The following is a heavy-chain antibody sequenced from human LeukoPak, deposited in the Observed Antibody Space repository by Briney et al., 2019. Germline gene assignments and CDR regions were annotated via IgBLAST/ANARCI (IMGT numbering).Heavy chain of an antibody. J-gene: IGHJ3*02. Sequence: GGSLRLSCAASGFTFSDYWMHWVRQAPGKGLVWVSRIRRDESSTNYADSVKGRFTISRDNAKGTLYFQMNSLRPEDTAVYYCARDLGNLINAYDIWGQGTMVTVSS. CDR3: ARDLGNLINAYDI. D-gene: IGHD1-26*01. CDR2: IRRDESST. CDR1: GFTFSDYW. V-gene: IGHV3-74*01.